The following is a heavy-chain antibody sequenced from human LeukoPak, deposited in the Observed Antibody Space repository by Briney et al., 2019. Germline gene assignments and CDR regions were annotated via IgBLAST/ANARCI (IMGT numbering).Heavy chain of an antibody. CDR1: GGSISSYF. Sequence: PSETLSLTCSVSGGSISSYFWSWIRQAPGKGLEWVGYALYTGSTEYNPALKSRVTISLDTSNNQFSLRLSSVIAADTAVYYCARDNGYSYGIDYWGQGRLVTVSS. D-gene: IGHD5-18*01. CDR2: ALYTGST. V-gene: IGHV4-59*01. J-gene: IGHJ4*02. CDR3: ARDNGYSYGIDY.